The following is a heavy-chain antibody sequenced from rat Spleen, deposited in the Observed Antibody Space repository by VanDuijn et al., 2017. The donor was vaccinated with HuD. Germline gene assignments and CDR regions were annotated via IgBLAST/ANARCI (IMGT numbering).Heavy chain of an antibody. J-gene: IGHJ3*01. V-gene: IGHV5-62*01. CDR1: GFTFSSYG. D-gene: IGHD1-10*01. Sequence: VQLVESGGGLVQPGKSLKLSCSASGFTFSSYGMHWIRQAPGKGLDWIVYISSSSETVYADAVKGRFTISRDNAKNTLYLQLNSLKSEDTATYYCTTENYWFAYWGQGTLVTVSS. CDR3: TTENYWFAY. CDR2: ISSSSET.